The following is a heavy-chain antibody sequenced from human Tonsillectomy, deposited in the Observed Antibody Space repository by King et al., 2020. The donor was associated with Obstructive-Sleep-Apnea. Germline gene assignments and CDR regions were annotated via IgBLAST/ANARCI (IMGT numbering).Heavy chain of an antibody. D-gene: IGHD4-17*01. CDR1: GFTFRSYS. V-gene: IGHV3-48*01. CDR3: ARRNDYGDPYYFDY. Sequence: QLVQSGGGLVQPGGSLRLSCAASGFTFRSYSMNWVRQAPGKGLEWGSYISSSSSTIYYADSVKGRFTISRDNAKNSLYLQMNSLRAEDTAVYYCARRNDYGDPYYFDYWGQGTLVTVSS. CDR2: ISSSSSTI. J-gene: IGHJ4*02.